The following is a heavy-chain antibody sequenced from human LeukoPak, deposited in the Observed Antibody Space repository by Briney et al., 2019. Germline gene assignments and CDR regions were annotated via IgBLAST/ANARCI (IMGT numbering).Heavy chain of an antibody. CDR3: AREVAVADYYYYYYYMDA. V-gene: IGHV3-48*03. D-gene: IGHD6-19*01. Sequence: GGSLRLSCAASGFTFSSYEMNWVRQAPGKGLEWVSYISSSGSTIYYADSVKGRFTISRDNAKNSLYLQMNSLRAEDTAVYYCAREVAVADYYYYYYYMDAWGKGTTVTVSS. J-gene: IGHJ6*03. CDR2: ISSSGSTI. CDR1: GFTFSSYE.